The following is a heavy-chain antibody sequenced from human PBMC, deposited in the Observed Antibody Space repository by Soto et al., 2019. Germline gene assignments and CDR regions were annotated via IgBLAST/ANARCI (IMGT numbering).Heavy chain of an antibody. Sequence: EMQLVESGGGLIQPGGSLRLSCAASEFNVSSNYMSWVRQAPGKGLQWVSIINTGGNTHYADSVKGRFTISRDNSKNTVYLLMTRLRAEDTAVYYCTRDRGFDMWGQGTTVNVSS. CDR2: INTGGNT. J-gene: IGHJ3*02. CDR3: TRDRGFDM. CDR1: EFNVSSNY. V-gene: IGHV3-53*01.